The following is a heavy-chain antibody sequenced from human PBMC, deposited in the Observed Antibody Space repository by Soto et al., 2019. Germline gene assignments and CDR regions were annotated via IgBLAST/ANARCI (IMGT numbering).Heavy chain of an antibody. CDR1: GFTFDGYA. CDR2: ISWNSGSI. Sequence: GGSLRLSCAASGFTFDGYAMHWVRQAPGKGLEWVSGISWNSGSIGYADSVKGRFTISRDNAKNSLYLQMNSLRAEDTALYYCAKDFATILTREFDYWGQGTLVTVSS. V-gene: IGHV3-9*01. CDR3: AKDFATILTREFDY. D-gene: IGHD5-12*01. J-gene: IGHJ4*02.